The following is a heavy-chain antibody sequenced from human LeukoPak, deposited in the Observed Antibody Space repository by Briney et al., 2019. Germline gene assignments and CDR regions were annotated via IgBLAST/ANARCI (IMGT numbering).Heavy chain of an antibody. V-gene: IGHV3-11*06. CDR2: ISSSSSYI. J-gene: IGHJ4*02. Sequence: GGSLRLSCAASGFTFSDYYMSWIRQAPGKGLEWVSSISSSSSYIYYADSVKGRFTISRDNAKNSLYLQMNSLRAEDTAVYYCATSIVGEYYFDYWGQGTLVTVSS. D-gene: IGHD1-26*01. CDR1: GFTFSDYY. CDR3: ATSIVGEYYFDY.